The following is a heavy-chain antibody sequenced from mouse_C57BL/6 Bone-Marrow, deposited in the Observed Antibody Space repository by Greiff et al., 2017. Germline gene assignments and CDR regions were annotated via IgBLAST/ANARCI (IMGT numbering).Heavy chain of an antibody. CDR2: IDPENGDT. Sequence: VQLKESGAELVRPGASVKLSCTASGFNIKDDYMHWVKQRPEQGLEWIGWIDPENGDTEYASKVQGKATITADTSSNTAFLQLSSLTSEDTAVYYCTTMITTRYFDYWGQGTTLTVSS. J-gene: IGHJ2*01. CDR1: GFNIKDDY. V-gene: IGHV14-4*01. D-gene: IGHD2-4*01. CDR3: TTMITTRYFDY.